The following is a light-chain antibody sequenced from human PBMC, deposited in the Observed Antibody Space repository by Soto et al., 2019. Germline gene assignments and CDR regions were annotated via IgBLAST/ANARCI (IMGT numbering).Light chain of an antibody. CDR1: QSVSSN. CDR2: GAS. Sequence: EIVMTQSPATLSVSPGERATLSCRASQSVSSNLAWYQQKPGQAPRLLIYGASTRATGIPARFSGSGSGTEFTLNISSLQSEDFAVYYCKQYNNWPPWTFGKGTKVEIK. CDR3: KQYNNWPPWT. V-gene: IGKV3-15*01. J-gene: IGKJ1*01.